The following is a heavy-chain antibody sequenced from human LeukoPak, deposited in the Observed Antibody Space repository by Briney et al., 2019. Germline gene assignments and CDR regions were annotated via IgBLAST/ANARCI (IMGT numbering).Heavy chain of an antibody. Sequence: PSETLSLTCSVSGGSISSGTYYWSWIRQPAGRGLEWIGRIYTSGSTNYNPSLKSRVTISVDTSKNQFSLKLSSVTAADTAVYYCARSGSGYLRYYFDYWGQGTLVTVSS. J-gene: IGHJ4*02. D-gene: IGHD5-12*01. CDR1: GGSISSGTYY. CDR3: ARSGSGYLRYYFDY. CDR2: IYTSGST. V-gene: IGHV4-61*02.